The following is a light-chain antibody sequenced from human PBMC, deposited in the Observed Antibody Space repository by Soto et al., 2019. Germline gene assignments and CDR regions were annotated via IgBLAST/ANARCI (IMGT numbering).Light chain of an antibody. J-gene: IGKJ5*01. Sequence: DIQLTQSPSFLSASVGDRVTITCRASQDINTYLAWYQQKPGQGPKLLIFAASTLQNGVPSTFSGCGSGTGFTVTITSLQPEDFAPYYCQQRKSYPITFGQGTRLEIK. CDR3: QQRKSYPIT. CDR1: QDINTY. V-gene: IGKV1-9*01. CDR2: AAS.